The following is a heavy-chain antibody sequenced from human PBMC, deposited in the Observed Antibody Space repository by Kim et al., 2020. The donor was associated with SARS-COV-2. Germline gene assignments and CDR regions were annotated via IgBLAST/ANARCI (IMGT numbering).Heavy chain of an antibody. Sequence: GGSLRLSCAASGFSIGSEWMSWVRQAPGKGPEWVANINRDGSVRNYGESVRGRFSISRDDAENSLYLQMNSLRAEDTAVYYCAREPSAESSWGQGTLVIVSP. J-gene: IGHJ4*02. CDR1: GFSIGSEW. CDR2: INRDGSVR. CDR3: AREPSAESS. V-gene: IGHV3-7*05.